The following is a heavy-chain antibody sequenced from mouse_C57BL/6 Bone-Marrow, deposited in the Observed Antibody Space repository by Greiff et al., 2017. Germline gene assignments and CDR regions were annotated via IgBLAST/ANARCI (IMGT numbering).Heavy chain of an antibody. V-gene: IGHV1-5*01. Sequence: VQLQQSGTVLARPGASVKMSCKTSGYTFTSYWMHWVKQRPGQGLEWIGAIYPGNSDTSSNQKFKGKAKLTAVTSASTVYMELSSLTNEDSSVSYCTRYYYGISSYYFDYWGQGTTPTVSS. J-gene: IGHJ2*01. D-gene: IGHD1-1*01. CDR3: TRYYYGISSYYFDY. CDR2: IYPGNSDT. CDR1: GYTFTSYW.